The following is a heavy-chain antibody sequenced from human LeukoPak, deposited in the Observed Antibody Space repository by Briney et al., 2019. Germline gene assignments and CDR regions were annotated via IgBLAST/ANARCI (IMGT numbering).Heavy chain of an antibody. Sequence: GASEKVSCKASGGTFSSYAISLVRQAPGQGLEWMGGIIPIFGTANYAQKFQGRVTITTDESTSTAYMELSSLRSEDTAVYYCASPTGRFDYWGQGTLVTVSS. CDR2: IIPIFGTA. CDR1: GGTFSSYA. CDR3: ASPTGRFDY. V-gene: IGHV1-69*05. J-gene: IGHJ4*02.